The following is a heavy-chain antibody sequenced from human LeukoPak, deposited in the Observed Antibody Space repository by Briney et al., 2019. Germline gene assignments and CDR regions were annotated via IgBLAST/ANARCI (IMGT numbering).Heavy chain of an antibody. V-gene: IGHV4-59*01. CDR3: ASGEYYYDSSGYYH. D-gene: IGHD3-22*01. CDR2: IYYSGST. CDR1: GGSISSYY. Sequence: PSETLSLTCTVSGGSISSYYWSWVRQPPGKGLEWVGYIYYSGSTNYNPSLKSRVTISVDTSKNQFSLKLSSVTAADTAVYYCASGEYYYDSSGYYHWGQGTLVTVSS. J-gene: IGHJ5*02.